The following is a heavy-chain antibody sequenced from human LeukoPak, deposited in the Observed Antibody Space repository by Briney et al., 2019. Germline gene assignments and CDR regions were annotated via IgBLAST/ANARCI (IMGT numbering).Heavy chain of an antibody. Sequence: ASVKVSCKASGYTFTSYYMHWVRQAPGQRLEWMGWINAGNGNTKYSQKFQGRVTITRDTSASTAYMELSSLRSEDTAVYYCARSAPGIQLPLGNYWGQGTLVTVSS. CDR3: ARSAPGIQLPLGNY. V-gene: IGHV1-3*01. CDR2: INAGNGNT. D-gene: IGHD5-18*01. J-gene: IGHJ4*02. CDR1: GYTFTSYY.